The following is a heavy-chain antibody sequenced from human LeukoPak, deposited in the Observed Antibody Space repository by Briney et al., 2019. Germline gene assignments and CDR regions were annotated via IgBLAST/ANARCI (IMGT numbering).Heavy chain of an antibody. D-gene: IGHD3-10*01. CDR3: ARVGFRALDY. J-gene: IGHJ4*02. Sequence: SETLSLTCAVYGGSFSGYYWSWIRQPPGKGLEWIGEINHSGSTNYNPSLKSRVTISVDTSKNQFSLELSSVTAADTAVYYCARVGFRALDYWGQGTLVTVSS. V-gene: IGHV4-34*01. CDR1: GGSFSGYY. CDR2: INHSGST.